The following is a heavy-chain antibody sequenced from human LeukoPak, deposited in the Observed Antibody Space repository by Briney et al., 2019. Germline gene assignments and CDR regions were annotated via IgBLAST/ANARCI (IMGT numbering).Heavy chain of an antibody. J-gene: IGHJ4*02. Sequence: PSETLSLTCSVSGYSFTGGHYWGWIRQPPGKGLEWIANIYHTGSAHYNPSLKSRVTISVDTSTNQFSLKLSSVTAADTAVYYCARYCTSTTCILRGFDYWGQGTLVTVSS. V-gene: IGHV4-38-2*01. CDR1: GYSFTGGHY. CDR3: ARYCTSTTCILRGFDY. D-gene: IGHD2-2*01. CDR2: IYHTGSA.